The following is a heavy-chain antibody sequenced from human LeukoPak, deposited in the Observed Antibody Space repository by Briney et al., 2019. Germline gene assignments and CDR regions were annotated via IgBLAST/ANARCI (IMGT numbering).Heavy chain of an antibody. V-gene: IGHV3-23*01. Sequence: GGSLRLSCAASGFTFSSHAMSWVRQAPGKGLEWVSGISNSGGNTYSADSVKGRFTISRDNSKNTLDLQMNSLRSEDTAVYYCAKDRRDSSGSWYFDYWGQGTLVTVSS. J-gene: IGHJ4*02. CDR2: ISNSGGNT. CDR1: GFTFSSHA. CDR3: AKDRRDSSGSWYFDY. D-gene: IGHD6-19*01.